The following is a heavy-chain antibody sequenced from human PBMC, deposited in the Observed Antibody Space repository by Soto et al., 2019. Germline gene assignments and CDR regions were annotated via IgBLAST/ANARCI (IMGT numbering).Heavy chain of an antibody. Sequence: QVQLVQSGAEVRKPGASVKVSCKASGYTFTDYYMHWVRQAPGQGLEWMGWINPKTGGTNYVQKFQGRXSMXRXMSLTTAYMELSRLRSDDTAVYYCARDVVGSDYFDSWGQGTLVTVSS. CDR1: GYTFTDYY. J-gene: IGHJ4*02. CDR2: INPKTGGT. CDR3: ARDVVGSDYFDS. V-gene: IGHV1-2*02. D-gene: IGHD1-26*01.